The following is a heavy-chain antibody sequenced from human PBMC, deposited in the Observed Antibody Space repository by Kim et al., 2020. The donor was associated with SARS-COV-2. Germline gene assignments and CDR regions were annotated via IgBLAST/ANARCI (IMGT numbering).Heavy chain of an antibody. D-gene: IGHD3-10*01. V-gene: IGHV3-33*01. Sequence: ADSVKGRFTISRDNTKNTLYLQMTSLRAEDTAVYYCARTLVLSGYYGMDVWGQGTTVTVSS. CDR3: ARTLVLSGYYGMDV. J-gene: IGHJ6*02.